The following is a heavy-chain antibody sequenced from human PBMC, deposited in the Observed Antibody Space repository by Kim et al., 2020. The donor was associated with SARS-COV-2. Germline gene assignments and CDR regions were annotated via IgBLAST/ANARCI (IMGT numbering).Heavy chain of an antibody. Sequence: ASVKVSCKASGYTFTSYYMHWVRQAPGQGLEWMGIINPSGGSTSYAQKFQGRVTMTRDTSTSTVYMELSSLRSEDTAVYYCASDVKGQLGGYYGMDVWGQGTTVTVSS. J-gene: IGHJ6*02. CDR1: GYTFTSYY. CDR2: INPSGGST. V-gene: IGHV1-46*01. D-gene: IGHD6-13*01. CDR3: ASDVKGQLGGYYGMDV.